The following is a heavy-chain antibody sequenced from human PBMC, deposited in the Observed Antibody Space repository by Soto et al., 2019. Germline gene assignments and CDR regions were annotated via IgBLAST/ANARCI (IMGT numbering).Heavy chain of an antibody. Sequence: SETLSLTCTVSGGSISSSSYYWGWIRQPPGKGLEWIGSIYYSGSTYYNPSLKSRVTISVDTSKNQFSLKLSSVTAADTAVYYCARDNSGEGGDYYMDVWGKGTTVTVSS. CDR1: GGSISSSSYY. V-gene: IGHV4-39*02. CDR3: ARDNSGEGGDYYMDV. J-gene: IGHJ6*03. D-gene: IGHD1-20*01. CDR2: IYYSGST.